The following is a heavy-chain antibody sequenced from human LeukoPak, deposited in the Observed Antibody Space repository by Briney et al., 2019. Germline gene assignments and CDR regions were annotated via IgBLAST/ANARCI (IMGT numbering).Heavy chain of an antibody. CDR1: GYTFTSYG. V-gene: IGHV1-18*01. CDR2: ISAYNGYT. Sequence: ASVKVSCKASGYTFTSYGISWVRQAPGQGLEWMGWISAYNGYTNYAQKLQGRVTMTTDTSTSTAYMELRSLRSDDTAVYYCARAYCSAGSCYLDYWGQGTLVTVSA. D-gene: IGHD2-15*01. CDR3: ARAYCSAGSCYLDY. J-gene: IGHJ4*02.